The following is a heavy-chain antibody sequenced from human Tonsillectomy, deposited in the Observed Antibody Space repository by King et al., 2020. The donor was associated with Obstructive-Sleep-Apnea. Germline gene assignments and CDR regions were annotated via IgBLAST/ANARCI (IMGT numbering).Heavy chain of an antibody. V-gene: IGHV4-38-2*02. CDR1: GYSISSGYY. CDR2: IYHSGST. Sequence: VQLQESGPGLVKPSETLSLTCTVSGYSISSGYYWGWIRQPPGKGLEWIGSIYHSGSTYYNPSLKSRVTISVDTSKNQFSLKLSSVTAADTAVYYCARDIGIVGATADYWGQGTLVTVSS. D-gene: IGHD1-26*01. CDR3: ARDIGIVGATADY. J-gene: IGHJ4*02.